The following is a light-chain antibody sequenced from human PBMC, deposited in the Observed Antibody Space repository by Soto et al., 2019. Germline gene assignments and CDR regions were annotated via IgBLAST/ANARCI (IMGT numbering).Light chain of an antibody. CDR3: GSYAGSLYV. V-gene: IGLV2-11*01. CDR1: NSHVGGYNY. Sequence: QSALTQPRSVSGSPGQSVTISCTGTNSHVGGYNYVSWYKQHPGKAPKLMIYDVSQRPSGVPDRFSGSKSGNTASLTISGLQAEDEADYYCGSYAGSLYVFGTGTKVTVL. J-gene: IGLJ1*01. CDR2: DVS.